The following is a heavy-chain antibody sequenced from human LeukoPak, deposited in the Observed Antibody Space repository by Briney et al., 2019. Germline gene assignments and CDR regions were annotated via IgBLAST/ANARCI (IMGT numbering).Heavy chain of an antibody. Sequence: GGSLRLSCAASGFTFSSYWMSWVRQAPGKGLEWVSAISGSGGSTYYAGSVKGRFTISRDNSKNTLYLQMNSLRAEDTAVYYCAKDLRAGYDFWSGYYAFDIWGQGTMVTVSS. CDR2: ISGSGGST. V-gene: IGHV3-23*01. CDR3: AKDLRAGYDFWSGYYAFDI. J-gene: IGHJ3*02. D-gene: IGHD3-3*01. CDR1: GFTFSSYW.